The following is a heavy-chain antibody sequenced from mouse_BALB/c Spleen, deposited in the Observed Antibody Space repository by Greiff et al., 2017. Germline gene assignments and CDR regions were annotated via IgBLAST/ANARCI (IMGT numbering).Heavy chain of an antibody. CDR3: ARTMITTGGFAY. CDR2: ISSGSSTI. V-gene: IGHV5-17*02. J-gene: IGHJ3*01. CDR1: GFTFSSFG. D-gene: IGHD2-4*01. Sequence: EVQLVESGGGLVQPGGSRKLSCAASGFTFSSFGMHWVRQAPEKGLEWVAYISSGSSTIYYADTVKGRFTISRDNPKNTLFLQMTSLRSEDTAMYYCARTMITTGGFAYWGQGTLVTVSA.